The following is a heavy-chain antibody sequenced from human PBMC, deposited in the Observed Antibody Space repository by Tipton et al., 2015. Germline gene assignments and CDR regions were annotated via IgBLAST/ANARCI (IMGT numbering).Heavy chain of an antibody. CDR2: IYYNGRT. Sequence: TLSLTCTVSGGSISSYYWSWFRQPPGKGLQWIGYIYYNGRTDYNPSLKSRVSISLDTSKNQFSLKLRSVTAADTAVYYCASSPRYYDFWSGLIRGWFDPWGQGTLVTVSS. CDR3: ASSPRYYDFWSGLIRGWFDP. J-gene: IGHJ5*02. V-gene: IGHV4-59*01. CDR1: GGSISSYY. D-gene: IGHD3-3*01.